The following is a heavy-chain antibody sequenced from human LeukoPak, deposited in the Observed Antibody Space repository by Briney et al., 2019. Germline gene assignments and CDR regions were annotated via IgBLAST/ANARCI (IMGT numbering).Heavy chain of an antibody. CDR1: GFTFSSYS. V-gene: IGHV3-7*01. D-gene: IGHD3-10*01. Sequence: GGSLRLSCAASGFTFSSYSMNWVRQAPGKGLEWVANINQDGSDEKYVDSVKGRFTISRDNAKNSLFLQMNSLRAEDTAIYYCARGASGACDIWGQGTMLTVSS. CDR2: INQDGSDE. CDR3: ARGASGACDI. J-gene: IGHJ3*02.